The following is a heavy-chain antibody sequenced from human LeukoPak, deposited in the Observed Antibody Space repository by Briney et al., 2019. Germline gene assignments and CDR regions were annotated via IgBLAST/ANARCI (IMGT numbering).Heavy chain of an antibody. CDR2: IYPGGTT. V-gene: IGHV3-53*01. CDR3: ARDLYNSGWFEH. D-gene: IGHD6-19*01. Sequence: GGSLRLSCAASGFTVNNYYMHWVRRAPGKGLEWVSIIYPGGTTSYADSVKGRFTISRDNSKNTLYLQVNGLRAEDTGVYYCARDLYNSGWFEHWGQGTLVTVSS. CDR1: GFTVNNYY. J-gene: IGHJ5*02.